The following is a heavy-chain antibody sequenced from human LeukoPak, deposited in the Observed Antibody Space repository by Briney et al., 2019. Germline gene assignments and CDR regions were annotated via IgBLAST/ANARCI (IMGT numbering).Heavy chain of an antibody. CDR1: GFTFNNYA. V-gene: IGHV3-23*01. Sequence: GGSLRLSWAASGFTFNNYAMSWVRQAPGKGLEWVSAISVSGDNTYYADSVKGRFTISRDNSENTLFLQMNSLRAEDSAVYYCAKVVPAADVVYWGQGTLVTVS. CDR2: ISVSGDNT. J-gene: IGHJ4*02. CDR3: AKVVPAADVVY. D-gene: IGHD2-2*01.